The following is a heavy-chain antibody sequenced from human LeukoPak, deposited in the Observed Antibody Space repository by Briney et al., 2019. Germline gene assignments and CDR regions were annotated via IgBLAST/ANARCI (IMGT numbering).Heavy chain of an antibody. V-gene: IGHV4-59*01. CDR2: ICYSGST. Sequence: SETLSLTCTVSGGSISSYYWSWIRQPPGKGLEWIGYICYSGSTNYNPSLKSRVTISVDTSKNQFSLKLSSVTAADTAVYYCARAKRWAYYYYGMDVWGQGTTVTVSS. CDR1: GGSISSYY. CDR3: ARAKRWAYYYYGMDV. J-gene: IGHJ6*02. D-gene: IGHD5-24*01.